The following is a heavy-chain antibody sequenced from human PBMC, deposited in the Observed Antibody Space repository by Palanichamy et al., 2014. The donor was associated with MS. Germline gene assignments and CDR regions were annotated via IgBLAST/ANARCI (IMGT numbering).Heavy chain of an antibody. CDR2: ISADGGTT. J-gene: IGHJ1*01. V-gene: IGHV3-23*01. CDR1: GFSFRVYP. Sequence: EVQLLESGGGLVQPGGSLRLSCAASGFSFRVYPMSWVRQAPEKGLEWVSGISADGGTTYYADSVRGRFSISRDNSQNTLHLEMSSVRVDGTAVYFCAKDWGWPFHDSSGYYQLDLWGQGTLVTVSS. D-gene: IGHD3-22*01. CDR3: AKDWGWPFHDSSGYYQLDL.